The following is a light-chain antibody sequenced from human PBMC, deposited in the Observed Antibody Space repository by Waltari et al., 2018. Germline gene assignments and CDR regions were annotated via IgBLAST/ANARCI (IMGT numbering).Light chain of an antibody. CDR2: GNN. Sequence: QSVLTQPPSVSGTPGQRVTISCSGSTSNIGAGHDVHWYQHLPGTAPKLLIYGNNNRPSGVPDRFSGSKSGTSASLAITGLQADDEAVYYCCSYAGDHPLYFVAYLFGTGTDVTV. CDR1: TSNIGAGHD. CDR3: CSYAGDHPLYFVAYL. J-gene: IGLJ1*01. V-gene: IGLV1-40*01.